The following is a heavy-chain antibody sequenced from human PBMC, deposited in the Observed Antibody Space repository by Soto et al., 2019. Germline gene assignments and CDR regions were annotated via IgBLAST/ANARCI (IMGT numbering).Heavy chain of an antibody. V-gene: IGHV4-61*01. D-gene: IGHD4-17*01. CDR2: IYYSGST. CDR3: ARDNYGDYVLDY. CDR1: GGSVSSGSYY. J-gene: IGHJ4*02. Sequence: SETLSLTCTVSGGSVSSGSYYWSWIRQPPGKGLEWIGYIYYSGSTNYNPSPKSRVTISVDTSKNQFSLKLSSVTAADTAVYYCARDNYGDYVLDYWGQGTLVTVSS.